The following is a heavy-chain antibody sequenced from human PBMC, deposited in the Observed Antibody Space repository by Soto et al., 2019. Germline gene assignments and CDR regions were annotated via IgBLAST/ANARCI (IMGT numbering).Heavy chain of an antibody. J-gene: IGHJ6*02. Sequence: PGGSLRLSCAASGFPVSSNYMSLVRQSPGKGLEWVSLIYMSGSTYYADSVKGRFTVSRDNSKNILYLQMNSLRAEDTAAYYCARGWDLACSGGRCYSEHPHYGMDVWGQGTPVTVSS. D-gene: IGHD2-15*01. CDR2: IYMSGST. V-gene: IGHV3-53*01. CDR1: GFPVSSNY. CDR3: ARGWDLACSGGRCYSEHPHYGMDV.